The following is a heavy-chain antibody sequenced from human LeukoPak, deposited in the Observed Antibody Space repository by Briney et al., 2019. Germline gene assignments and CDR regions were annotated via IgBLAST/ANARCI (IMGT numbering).Heavy chain of an antibody. Sequence: EASVKVSCKASAYTFSGYYIHWVRQAPGQELEWMGWINFNSGGKIFAEKFQDRVTMARDTSISTAYMELSRLRSDDTAVYYCARQIVSGSMGCDFWGQGTLVTVSS. V-gene: IGHV1-2*02. D-gene: IGHD2-21*01. J-gene: IGHJ4*02. CDR3: ARQIVSGSMGCDF. CDR1: AYTFSGYY. CDR2: INFNSGGK.